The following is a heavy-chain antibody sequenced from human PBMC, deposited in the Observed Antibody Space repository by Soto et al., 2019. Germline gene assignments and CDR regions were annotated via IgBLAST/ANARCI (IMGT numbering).Heavy chain of an antibody. J-gene: IGHJ5*02. CDR2: MNPNSGNG. Sequence: ASVKVSCKASGYAFSNNDISWVRQSTVQGLEWMGWMNPNSGNGGYAQKFQGRVTMTRDTSTSTAYMELSSLASDDTAIYYCARMATSGTLNWFDPWGQGTLVTV. V-gene: IGHV1-8*01. CDR3: ARMATSGTLNWFDP. CDR1: GYAFSNND.